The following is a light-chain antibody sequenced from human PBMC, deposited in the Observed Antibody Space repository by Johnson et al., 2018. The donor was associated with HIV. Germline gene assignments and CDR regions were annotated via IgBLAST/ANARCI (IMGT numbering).Light chain of an antibody. V-gene: IGLV1-51*02. CDR3: GTWDTSLRTGF. CDR2: EDN. CDR1: ISNIESYF. Sequence: QSVLTQPPSVSAAPGQRVNISCSGNISNIESYFVSWYQQLPGAAPTLLIYEDNKRPSGIPDRFSGSKSGPLATLGITGLQTGDEADYYCGTWDTSLRTGFFGTGTKVTVL. J-gene: IGLJ1*01.